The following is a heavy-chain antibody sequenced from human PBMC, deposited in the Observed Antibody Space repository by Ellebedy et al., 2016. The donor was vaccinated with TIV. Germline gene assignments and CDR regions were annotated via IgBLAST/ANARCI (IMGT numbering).Heavy chain of an antibody. CDR1: GFTFSSYS. CDR2: ISSSSGYR. Sequence: GGSLRLSCAASGFTFSSYSMNWVRQAPGKGLEWVSSISSSSGYRYYADSVKGRFTISRDNAKNSLYLQMNSLRAEDTAVYYCARVYGGYRMDVWGQGTTVTVSS. CDR3: ARVYGGYRMDV. V-gene: IGHV3-21*01. J-gene: IGHJ6*02. D-gene: IGHD4/OR15-4a*01.